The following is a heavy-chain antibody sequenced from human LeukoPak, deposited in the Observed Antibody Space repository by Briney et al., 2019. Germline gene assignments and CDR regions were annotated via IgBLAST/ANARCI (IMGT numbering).Heavy chain of an antibody. CDR1: GFTFSDYY. CDR3: ARDVKTRYCSSTSCYVPFDY. Sequence: PGGSLRLSCAASGFTFSDYYMSWIRQAPGKGLEWVSYISSSGSTIYYADSVKGRFTISRDNAKNSLYLQMNSLRAEDTAVYYCARDVKTRYCSSTSCYVPFDYWGQGTLVTVSS. J-gene: IGHJ4*02. CDR2: ISSSGSTI. D-gene: IGHD2-2*01. V-gene: IGHV3-11*04.